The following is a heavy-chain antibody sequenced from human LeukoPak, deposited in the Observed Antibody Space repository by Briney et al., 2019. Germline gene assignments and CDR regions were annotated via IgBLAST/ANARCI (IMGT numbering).Heavy chain of an antibody. J-gene: IGHJ6*03. CDR3: AREEAVAGTSYYYYMDV. Sequence: PGGSLRLSCAASGFTFSSYAMHWVRRAPGKGLEWVAVISYDGSNKYYADSVKGRFTISRDNSKNTLYLQMNSLRAEDTAVYYCAREEAVAGTSYYYYMDVWGKGTTVTVSS. CDR1: GFTFSSYA. V-gene: IGHV3-30-3*01. D-gene: IGHD6-19*01. CDR2: ISYDGSNK.